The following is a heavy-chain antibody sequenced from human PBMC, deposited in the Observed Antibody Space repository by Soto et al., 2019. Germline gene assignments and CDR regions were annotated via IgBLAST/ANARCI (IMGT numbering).Heavy chain of an antibody. D-gene: IGHD3-10*02. J-gene: IGHJ4*02. Sequence: PGGSLRLSCAVSGFTLSDHFMAWVRQAPGKGLEWVGRTKHKVSSYATEYAASVQGRFTISRDDSYNSLYLQMSSLRTEDTAVYYCVAYLSYYVHWGQGTLVTVSS. CDR2: TKHKVSSYAT. CDR3: VAYLSYYVH. V-gene: IGHV3-72*01. CDR1: GFTLSDHF.